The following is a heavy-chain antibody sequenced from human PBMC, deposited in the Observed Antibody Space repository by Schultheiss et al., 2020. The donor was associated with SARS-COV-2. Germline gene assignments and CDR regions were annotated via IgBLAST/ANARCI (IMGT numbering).Heavy chain of an antibody. J-gene: IGHJ2*01. D-gene: IGHD1-26*01. V-gene: IGHV3-23*01. CDR3: ARDWVGADYWYFDL. CDR1: GFTVSSNY. Sequence: GGSLRLSCAASGFTVSSNYMSWVRQAPGKGLEWVSAISGSGGSTYYADSVKGRFTISRDNSKNTLYLQMNSLRAEDTAVYYCARDWVGADYWYFDLWGRGTLVTVSS. CDR2: ISGSGGST.